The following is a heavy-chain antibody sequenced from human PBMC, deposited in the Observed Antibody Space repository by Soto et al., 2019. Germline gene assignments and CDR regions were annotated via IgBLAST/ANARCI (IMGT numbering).Heavy chain of an antibody. CDR2: IGGDISGINNI. Sequence: GGSLRLSCAASGFPFSTYSLNWVRQAPGRGLEWISYIGGDISGINNIHNAASVRGRFTISRDNAKNSLYLQMDSLRDEVTAIYYCARDHNWAFDYWGQGSLVTVSS. CDR1: GFPFSTYS. J-gene: IGHJ4*02. V-gene: IGHV3-48*02. D-gene: IGHD1-20*01. CDR3: ARDHNWAFDY.